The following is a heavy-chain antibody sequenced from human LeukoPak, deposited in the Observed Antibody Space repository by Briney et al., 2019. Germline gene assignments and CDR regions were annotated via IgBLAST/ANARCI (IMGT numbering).Heavy chain of an antibody. V-gene: IGHV3-11*04. Sequence: GGSLRLSCAASGFTFSDSYMSWIRQAPGKGLGWISQISSSGNTIYYADSVKGRSTISRDNAKKSLCLQMNGLRPEDTAVYFCARMSCFDCWFDPWGQGTLVTVSS. CDR1: GFTFSDSY. CDR2: ISSSGNTI. D-gene: IGHD3-9*01. CDR3: ARMSCFDCWFDP. J-gene: IGHJ5*02.